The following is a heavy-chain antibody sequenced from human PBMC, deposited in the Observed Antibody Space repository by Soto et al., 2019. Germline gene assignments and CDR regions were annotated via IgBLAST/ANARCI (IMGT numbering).Heavy chain of an antibody. J-gene: IGHJ6*02. CDR1: GGSISSINW. D-gene: IGHD5-12*01. V-gene: IGHV4-4*02. CDR2: IYHSGST. Sequence: SETLSLTCDVSGGSISSINWWSWVRQPPGKGLKWIGEIYHSGSTTYNPSLKSRVTISVDKSKNQFSLKLKSVTAADTAIYYCARGGGPDIAYGMDVWGQGTTVTVSS. CDR3: ARGGGPDIAYGMDV.